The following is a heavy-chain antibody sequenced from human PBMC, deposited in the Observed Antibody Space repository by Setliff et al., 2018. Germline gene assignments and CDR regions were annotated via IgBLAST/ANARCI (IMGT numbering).Heavy chain of an antibody. Sequence: AASVKVSCKVFGYTLTELSMHWVRQAPGKGLEWMGGFDPEDGETIYAQKFQGRVTMTRDTSISTAYMELSSLRSEDTAVYYCARAELLWFGGFDPWGQGTLVTVSS. CDR3: ARAELLWFGGFDP. CDR1: GYTLTELS. V-gene: IGHV1-24*01. D-gene: IGHD3-10*01. CDR2: FDPEDGET. J-gene: IGHJ5*02.